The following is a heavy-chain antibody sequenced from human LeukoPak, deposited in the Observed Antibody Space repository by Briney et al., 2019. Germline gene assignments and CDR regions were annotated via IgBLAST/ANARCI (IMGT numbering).Heavy chain of an antibody. D-gene: IGHD3-22*01. V-gene: IGHV3-30-3*01. J-gene: IGHJ4*02. Sequence: GGSLRLSCAASGFTFSSYAMHWVRQAPGKGLEWVAVISYDGSNKYYADSVKGRFTISRDNPKNTLYLQMNSLRAEDTAVYYRAREITMIVVVGFDYWGQGTLVTVSS. CDR2: ISYDGSNK. CDR1: GFTFSSYA. CDR3: AREITMIVVVGFDY.